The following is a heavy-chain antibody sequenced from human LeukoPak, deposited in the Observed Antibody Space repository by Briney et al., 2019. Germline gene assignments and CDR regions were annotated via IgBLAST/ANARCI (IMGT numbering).Heavy chain of an antibody. CDR2: ITSSSSYI. CDR3: ARHRTASDY. J-gene: IGHJ4*02. CDR1: GFTFSTYS. V-gene: IGHV3-21*01. D-gene: IGHD3-16*02. Sequence: GGSLRLSCAASGFTFSTYSMTWVRQAPGKGLEWVSSITSSSSYIYYADSVKGRFTISRDNAKSSLYLQMNSLRAKDTALYYCARHRTASDYWDQGTLVTVSS.